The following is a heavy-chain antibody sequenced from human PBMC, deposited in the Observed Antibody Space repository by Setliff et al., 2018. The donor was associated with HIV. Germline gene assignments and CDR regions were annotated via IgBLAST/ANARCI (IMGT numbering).Heavy chain of an antibody. D-gene: IGHD2-8*01. V-gene: IGHV4-59*12. CDR1: GGSISSYY. CDR2: IYYSGST. Sequence: PSETLSLTCTVSGGSISSYYWNWIRQPPGKGLEWIGYIYYSGSTNYNPSLKSRVTISIDTSKNQFSLKLSSVTAADTAVYYCARDNGARGHYYYGMDVWGQGTTVTVSS. J-gene: IGHJ6*02. CDR3: ARDNGARGHYYYGMDV.